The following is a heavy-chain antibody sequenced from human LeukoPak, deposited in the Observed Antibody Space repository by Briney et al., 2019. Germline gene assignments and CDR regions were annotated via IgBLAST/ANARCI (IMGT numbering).Heavy chain of an antibody. CDR2: TYYSGST. D-gene: IGHD6-13*01. Sequence: SETLSLTCTVSGGSISSSGYYWGWIRQPPGKGLEWIGSTYYSGSTYYNPSLKSRVTISIDTSKNQFSLKLSSVTAADTAVYYCARREQQLVLRAFDIWGQGTMVTVSS. V-gene: IGHV4-39*01. J-gene: IGHJ3*02. CDR1: GGSISSSGYY. CDR3: ARREQQLVLRAFDI.